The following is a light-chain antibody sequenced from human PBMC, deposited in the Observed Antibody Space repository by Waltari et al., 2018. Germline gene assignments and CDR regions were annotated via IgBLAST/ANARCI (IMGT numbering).Light chain of an antibody. CDR3: CSYAGSYVV. CDR1: SSDVGGYNY. J-gene: IGLJ2*01. Sequence: QSALTQPRPVSGSPGQSVTISCTGTSSDVGGYNYVSWYQQHPGKAPKPMIYDVNKRPSGVPDRFSGSKSGNTASLTISGLQAEDEADYYCCSYAGSYVVFGGGTKLTVL. V-gene: IGLV2-11*01. CDR2: DVN.